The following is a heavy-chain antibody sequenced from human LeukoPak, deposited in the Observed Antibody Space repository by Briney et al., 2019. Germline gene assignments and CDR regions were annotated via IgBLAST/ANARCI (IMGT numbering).Heavy chain of an antibody. Sequence: SETLSLTCTVSGGSISSYYWSWIRQPAGKGLEWIGRIYTSGSTNYNPSLKSRVTMSVDTSKNQFSLKLSSVTAADTAVYYCARAKTCSSTSCWLNNWFDPWGQGTLVTVSS. J-gene: IGHJ5*02. CDR3: ARAKTCSSTSCWLNNWFDP. D-gene: IGHD2-2*01. CDR2: IYTSGST. V-gene: IGHV4-4*07. CDR1: GGSISSYY.